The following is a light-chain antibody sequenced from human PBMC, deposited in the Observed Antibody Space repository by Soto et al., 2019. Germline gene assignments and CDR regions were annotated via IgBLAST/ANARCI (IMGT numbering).Light chain of an antibody. CDR3: QQYGSAPRT. Sequence: EIVLTQSPGTLSLSPGERAILSCRASQSVSSDSLAWYRQKPGQAPRLRVYDASSRATGIPDRFSGSGSGTDFTLTISRLEPEDFAVYYCQQYGSAPRTFGQGTKVEIK. J-gene: IGKJ1*01. V-gene: IGKV3-20*01. CDR1: QSVSSDS. CDR2: DAS.